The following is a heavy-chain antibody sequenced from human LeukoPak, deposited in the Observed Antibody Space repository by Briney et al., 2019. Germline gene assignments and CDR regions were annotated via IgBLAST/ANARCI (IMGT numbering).Heavy chain of an antibody. V-gene: IGHV1-69*06. CDR1: GGTFSSYA. D-gene: IGHD4-17*01. Sequence: GASVKVSCKASGGTFSSYAISWVRQAPGQGLEWMGGIIPIFGTANYAQKFQGRVTITADKSTSTAYMELSSLRSEDTAVYYCARDLEDSTVTTARGDDAFDIWGQGTMVTVSS. J-gene: IGHJ3*02. CDR2: IIPIFGTA. CDR3: ARDLEDSTVTTARGDDAFDI.